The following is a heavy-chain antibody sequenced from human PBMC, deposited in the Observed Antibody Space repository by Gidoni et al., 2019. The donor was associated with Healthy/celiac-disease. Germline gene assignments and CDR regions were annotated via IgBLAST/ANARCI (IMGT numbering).Heavy chain of an antibody. D-gene: IGHD4-17*01. CDR2: IIPIFGTA. Sequence: QGQLVQSGDEVKKPGCSVKGYCKASGGTFSSYALSWVRQAPGQGLEWRGGIIPIFGTAHFAQQFQGRVTITAAESTSTASMELSSLRSEDTAVYYCARGLYGDYVAFDYWGQGTLVTVSS. CDR3: ARGLYGDYVAFDY. J-gene: IGHJ4*02. V-gene: IGHV1-69*01. CDR1: GGTFSSYA.